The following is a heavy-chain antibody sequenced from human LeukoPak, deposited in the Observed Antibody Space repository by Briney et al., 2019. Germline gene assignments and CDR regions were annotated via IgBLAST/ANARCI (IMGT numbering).Heavy chain of an antibody. V-gene: IGHV3-23*01. CDR1: GFTFSSYA. CDR2: INGDGGST. Sequence: QTGGSLRLSCAASGFTFSSYAMNWVRQAPGKGLEWVSSINGDGGSTYYADSVKGRFTISRDNSKNTLYLQMNGLRAEDTAVYFCARVGTTGATADNWGQGTLVTVSS. J-gene: IGHJ4*02. CDR3: ARVGTTGATADN. D-gene: IGHD4-11*01.